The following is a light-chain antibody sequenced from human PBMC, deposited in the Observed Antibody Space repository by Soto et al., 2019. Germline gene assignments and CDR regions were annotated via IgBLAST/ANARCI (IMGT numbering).Light chain of an antibody. CDR2: DAS. Sequence: EILMTQSPATLSASPGERATLSCRASQSISSNLAWYQQKPGQAPRLLIYDASTRATGIPARFSGSGSGAEFTLTISSLQSEAFGVYYCQHYNLCQPWAFGQGTKVDI. CDR3: QHYNLCQPWA. V-gene: IGKV3-15*01. J-gene: IGKJ1*01. CDR1: QSISSN.